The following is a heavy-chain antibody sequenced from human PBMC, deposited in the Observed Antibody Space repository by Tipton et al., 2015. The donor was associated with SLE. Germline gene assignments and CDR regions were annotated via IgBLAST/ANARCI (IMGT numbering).Heavy chain of an antibody. V-gene: IGHV4-34*12. CDR1: GGSFNGYF. J-gene: IGHJ6*02. CDR2: IIHSGVT. CDR3: ARHLWNSYGFYYYGMDV. D-gene: IGHD5-18*01. Sequence: TLSLTCAVYGGSFNGYFWTWIRQPPGKGLEWIAEIIHSGVTNYNPSLRSRVTISVDMSKKQFSLKLSSVTAADTAVYYCARHLWNSYGFYYYGMDVWGQGTTVTVSS.